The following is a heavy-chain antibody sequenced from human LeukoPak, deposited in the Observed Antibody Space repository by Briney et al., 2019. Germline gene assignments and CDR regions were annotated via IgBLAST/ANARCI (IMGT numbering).Heavy chain of an antibody. J-gene: IGHJ4*02. D-gene: IGHD2-15*01. V-gene: IGHV4-59*06. Sequence: SETLSLTCTVSGGSISSYYWSWIRQHPGKGLEWIGYIYYSGSTYYNPSLKSRVTISVDTSKNQFSLKLSSVTAADTAVYYCARENCSGGSCHLDYWGQGTLVTVSS. CDR2: IYYSGST. CDR3: ARENCSGGSCHLDY. CDR1: GGSISSYY.